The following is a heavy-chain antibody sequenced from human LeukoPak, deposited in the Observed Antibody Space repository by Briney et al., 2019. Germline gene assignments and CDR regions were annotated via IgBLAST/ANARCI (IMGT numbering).Heavy chain of an antibody. J-gene: IGHJ4*02. CDR3: ARGGYNYYGSGSYYNLHDY. CDR2: IYHSGST. Sequence: SGTLSLTCAVSGGSISSSNWWSWVRQPPGKGLEWIGEIYHSGSTNYNPSLKSRVTISVDTSKNQFSLKLSSVTAADTAVYYCARGGYNYYGSGSYYNLHDYWGQGTLVTVSS. CDR1: GGSISSSNW. D-gene: IGHD3-10*01. V-gene: IGHV4-4*02.